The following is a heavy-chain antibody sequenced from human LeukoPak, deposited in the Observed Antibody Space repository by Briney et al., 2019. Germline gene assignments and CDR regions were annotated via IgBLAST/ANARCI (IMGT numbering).Heavy chain of an antibody. V-gene: IGHV1-69*04. J-gene: IGHJ4*02. D-gene: IGHD1-7*01. CDR2: IIPILGIA. CDR1: GGTFSSYT. Sequence: SVKVSCKASGGTFSSYTISWVRQAPGQGLEWMGRIIPILGIANYAQKFQGRVTITADKSTSTAYMELSSLRSEDTAVYYCAREPTGTSNPPDYWDQGTLVTVSS. CDR3: AREPTGTSNPPDY.